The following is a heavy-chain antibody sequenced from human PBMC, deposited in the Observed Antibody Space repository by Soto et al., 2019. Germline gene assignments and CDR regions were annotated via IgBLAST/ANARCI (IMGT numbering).Heavy chain of an antibody. V-gene: IGHV4-34*01. J-gene: IGHJ4*02. CDR2: INHSGST. D-gene: IGHD1-20*01. CDR1: GGSFSGYY. Sequence: QVQLQQWGAGLLKPSETLSLTCAVYGGSFSGYYWHWIRQPPGKGLVWIGEINHSGSTNYNPSLKSRVTISADTSKNQVSLKLSSVTAADTAVYYCSTGNWRSRYWDQGTLVTVSS. CDR3: STGNWRSRY.